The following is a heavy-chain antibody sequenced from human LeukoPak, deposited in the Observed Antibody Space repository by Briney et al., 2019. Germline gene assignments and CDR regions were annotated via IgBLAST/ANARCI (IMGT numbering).Heavy chain of an antibody. CDR1: GYSFTSYW. D-gene: IGHD2-21*01. J-gene: IGHJ3*02. Sequence: GESLKISCKGSGYSFTSYWIGWVRQMPGKGLEWMGIIYPGDSDTRYSPSFQGQVTISADKSISTAYLQWSSLKASDTAMYYCAISGAEELGDFRLYPDAFDIWGQGTMVTVSS. CDR2: IYPGDSDT. CDR3: AISGAEELGDFRLYPDAFDI. V-gene: IGHV5-51*01.